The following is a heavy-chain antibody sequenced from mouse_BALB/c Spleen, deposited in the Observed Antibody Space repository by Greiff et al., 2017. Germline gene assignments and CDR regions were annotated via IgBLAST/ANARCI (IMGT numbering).Heavy chain of an antibody. CDR1: GYSITSDYA. CDR2: ISYSGST. Sequence: EVQLVESGPGLVKPSQSLSLTCTVTGYSITSDYAWNWIRQFPGNTLEWMGYISYSGSTSYNPSLKSRISITRDTSKNQFFLQLNSVTTEDTATYYCARTDYDVGYAMDYWGQGTSVTVSS. V-gene: IGHV3-2*02. D-gene: IGHD2-4*01. J-gene: IGHJ4*01. CDR3: ARTDYDVGYAMDY.